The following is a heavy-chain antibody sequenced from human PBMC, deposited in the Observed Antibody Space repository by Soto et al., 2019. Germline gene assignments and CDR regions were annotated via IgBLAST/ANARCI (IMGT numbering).Heavy chain of an antibody. CDR1: GFTFSDYG. CDR2: TWYDESIK. CDR3: ARDYSAGAGENWFDP. J-gene: IGHJ5*02. Sequence: QAQLVESGGGVVQPGTSLRLSCAASGFTFSDYGMHWVRQAPGKGLEWVALTWYDESIKVYADSVKGRFTISRDNLKNTLYLQMNNLRPEDTAVYYCARDYSAGAGENWFDPWGQGTLVTVSS. D-gene: IGHD1-26*01. V-gene: IGHV3-33*01.